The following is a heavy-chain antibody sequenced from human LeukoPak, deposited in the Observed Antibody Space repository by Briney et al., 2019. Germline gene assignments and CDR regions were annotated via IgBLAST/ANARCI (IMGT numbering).Heavy chain of an antibody. J-gene: IGHJ4*02. V-gene: IGHV1-69*13. CDR3: ARYEGDTYYFDY. CDR2: TIPIFGTA. D-gene: IGHD1-26*01. Sequence: SVKVSCKASGGTFSSYAISWVRQAPGQGLEWMGGTIPIFGTANYAQKFQGRVTITADESTSTAYMELSSLRSEDTAVYYCARYEGDTYYFDYWGQGTLVTVSS. CDR1: GGTFSSYA.